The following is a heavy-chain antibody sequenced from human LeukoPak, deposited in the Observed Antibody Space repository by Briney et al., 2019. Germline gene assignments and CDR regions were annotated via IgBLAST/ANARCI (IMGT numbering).Heavy chain of an antibody. CDR1: QFTFSNYW. CDR2: INSDGSST. D-gene: IGHD2-2*01. V-gene: IGHV3-74*01. Sequence: GGSLTLSCAASQFTFSNYWMYWVRQAPGKGLVWVSRINSDGSSTNYADSVKGRFAISRDNAKNTLYLQMNGLRAEDTALYYCARVSSYCSSTSCKEPLDYWGQGTLVTVSS. CDR3: ARVSSYCSSTSCKEPLDY. J-gene: IGHJ4*02.